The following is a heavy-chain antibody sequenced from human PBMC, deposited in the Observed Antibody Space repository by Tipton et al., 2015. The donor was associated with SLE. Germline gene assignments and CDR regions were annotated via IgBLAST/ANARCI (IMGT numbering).Heavy chain of an antibody. Sequence: SLRLSCAASGFTFSSYAMNWVRQAPGKGLEWVSTISGSGGSTYYADSVKGRFTISRDNAKNTLYLQMNSLRAEDTAVYYCARALGMGYWGQGTLVTVSS. V-gene: IGHV3-23*01. J-gene: IGHJ4*02. D-gene: IGHD3-9*01. CDR1: GFTFSSYA. CDR3: ARALGMGY. CDR2: ISGSGGST.